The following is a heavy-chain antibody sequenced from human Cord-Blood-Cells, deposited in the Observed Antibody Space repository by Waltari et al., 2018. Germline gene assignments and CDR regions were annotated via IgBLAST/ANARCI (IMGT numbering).Heavy chain of an antibody. CDR3: ARGGRVAARRTRYWYFDL. D-gene: IGHD6-6*01. J-gene: IGHJ2*01. CDR2: INHSGST. V-gene: IGHV4-34*01. CDR1: GGSFRGYY. Sequence: QVQLQQWRAGRLKPSETLPLTCAASGGSFRGYYWSWTRQPPGKGLEGIGEINHSGSTNYNPSLESRVTISVDTSKNPFSLKLSSGTAADTAVYYCARGGRVAARRTRYWYFDLWGRGTLVTVSS.